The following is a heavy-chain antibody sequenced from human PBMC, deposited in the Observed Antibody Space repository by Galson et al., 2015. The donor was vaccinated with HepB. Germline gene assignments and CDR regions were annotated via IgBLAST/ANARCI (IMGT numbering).Heavy chain of an antibody. Sequence: SLRLSCAASGFTFSSYAMSWVRQAPGKGLEWVSAISGSGGSTYYADSVKGRFTISRDNSKNTLYLQMNSLRAEDTAVYYCATDSNTAMVPRYFDYWGQGTLGTVPS. J-gene: IGHJ4*02. CDR2: ISGSGGST. CDR3: ATDSNTAMVPRYFDY. V-gene: IGHV3-23*01. D-gene: IGHD5-18*01. CDR1: GFTFSSYA.